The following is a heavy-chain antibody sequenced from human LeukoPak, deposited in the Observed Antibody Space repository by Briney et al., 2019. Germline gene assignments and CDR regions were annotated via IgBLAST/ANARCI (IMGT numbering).Heavy chain of an antibody. CDR3: AKDIGGGWSFYY. Sequence: GGSVRLSCAASGFTFHNYAMHWVRQAPGKGLEWISLIKGNGDTTDNADSVKGRFTISRDNSKNSLYLQINSLRTEDTALYYCAKDIGGGWSFYYCCQGTLVTASS. J-gene: IGHJ4*02. V-gene: IGHV3-43*02. CDR2: IKGNGDTT. CDR1: GFTFHNYA. D-gene: IGHD6-19*01.